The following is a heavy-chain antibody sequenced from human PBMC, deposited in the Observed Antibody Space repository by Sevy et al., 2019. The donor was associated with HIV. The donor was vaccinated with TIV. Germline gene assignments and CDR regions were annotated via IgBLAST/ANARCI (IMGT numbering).Heavy chain of an antibody. Sequence: GGSLRLSCAASGFTFSSYWMSWVRQAPGKGLEWVANIKQDGSEKFYVDSVKGGFTISRDNAKNSLYLQMNSLRAEDTAVDDCARDKGSVVVPAASWYYYYGMDVWGQGTTVTVSS. CDR3: ARDKGSVVVPAASWYYYYGMDV. J-gene: IGHJ6*02. CDR2: IKQDGSEK. CDR1: GFTFSSYW. D-gene: IGHD2-2*01. V-gene: IGHV3-7*03.